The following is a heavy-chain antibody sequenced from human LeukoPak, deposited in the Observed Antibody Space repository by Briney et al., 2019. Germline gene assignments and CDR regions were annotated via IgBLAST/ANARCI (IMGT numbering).Heavy chain of an antibody. CDR1: GYTFTGYY. CDR3: ARDGGNEFVLPDY. J-gene: IGHJ4*02. D-gene: IGHD4-23*01. CDR2: INPNSGGT. Sequence: GASVKVSCKASGYTFTGYYMHWVRHAPGQGLEWMGWINPNSGGTNYAQKFQGRVTMTRDTSISTAYMELSRLRSDDTAVYYCARDGGNEFVLPDYWGQGTLVTVSS. V-gene: IGHV1-2*02.